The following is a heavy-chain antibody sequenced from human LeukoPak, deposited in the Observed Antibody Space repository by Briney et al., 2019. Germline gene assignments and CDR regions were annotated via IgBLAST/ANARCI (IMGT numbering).Heavy chain of an antibody. CDR2: ISYDGSNK. CDR1: GFTFSSYG. Sequence: PGGSLRLSCAASGFTFSSYGMHWVRQAPGKGLEWVAVISYDGSNKYYADSVKGRFTISRDNSKNTLYLQMNSLRAEDTAVYYCAKGWTTVVVGGQGTLVTVSS. D-gene: IGHD4-23*01. CDR3: AKGWTTVVV. V-gene: IGHV3-30*18. J-gene: IGHJ4*02.